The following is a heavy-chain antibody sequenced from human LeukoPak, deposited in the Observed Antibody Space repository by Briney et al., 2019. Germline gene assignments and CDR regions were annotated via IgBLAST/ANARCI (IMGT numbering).Heavy chain of an antibody. CDR2: ISAYNGNT. Sequence: ASVKVSCKASGYTFTSYGISWVRQAPGQGLEWMGWISAYNGNTNYAQKLQGRVTMTTDTSTSTAYMELRSLRSDDTAVYYCARADNDLLTGYYSPWGQGALVTVSS. D-gene: IGHD3-9*01. V-gene: IGHV1-18*01. CDR3: ARADNDLLTGYYSP. CDR1: GYTFTSYG. J-gene: IGHJ5*02.